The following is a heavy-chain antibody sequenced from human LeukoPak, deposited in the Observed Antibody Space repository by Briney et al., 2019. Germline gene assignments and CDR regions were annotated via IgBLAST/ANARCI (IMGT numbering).Heavy chain of an antibody. D-gene: IGHD6-25*01. Sequence: SETLSLTCTVSGGSISSYYWSWIRQPPGKGLEWIGYIYYSGSTNYNPSLKSRVTISVDTSKNQFSLKLSSVTAADTAVYYCARDMGYSSVGAFDIWGQGTMVTVSS. V-gene: IGHV4-59*01. CDR3: ARDMGYSSVGAFDI. CDR2: IYYSGST. CDR1: GGSISSYY. J-gene: IGHJ3*02.